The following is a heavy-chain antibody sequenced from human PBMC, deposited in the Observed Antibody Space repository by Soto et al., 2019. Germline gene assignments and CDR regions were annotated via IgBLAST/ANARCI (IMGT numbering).Heavy chain of an antibody. CDR2: ISSNSDTI. CDR1: GFPADDYA. V-gene: IGHV3-9*02. Sequence: GGSLRLSCVASGFPADDYAMHWVRQAPGKGLEWVSGISSNSDTIDYADSVKGRFTISRDNAKNSLFLQMNSLRPEDTALYYCAKDMKWGGMTTIHYFDSWGQGTLVTVSS. CDR3: AKDMKWGGMTTIHYFDS. D-gene: IGHD4-17*01. J-gene: IGHJ4*02.